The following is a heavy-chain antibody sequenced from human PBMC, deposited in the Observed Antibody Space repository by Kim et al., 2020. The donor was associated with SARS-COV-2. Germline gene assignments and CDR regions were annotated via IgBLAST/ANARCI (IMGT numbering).Heavy chain of an antibody. Sequence: GGSLRLSCAASGFTFSSYSMNWVRQAPGKGLEWVSSISSSSSYIYYADSVKGRFTISRDNAKNSLYLQMNSLRAEDTAVYYCARDIVVVPAAEQYYYYGMDVWGQGTTVTVSS. V-gene: IGHV3-21*01. CDR1: GFTFSSYS. J-gene: IGHJ6*02. D-gene: IGHD2-2*01. CDR2: ISSSSSYI. CDR3: ARDIVVVPAAEQYYYYGMDV.